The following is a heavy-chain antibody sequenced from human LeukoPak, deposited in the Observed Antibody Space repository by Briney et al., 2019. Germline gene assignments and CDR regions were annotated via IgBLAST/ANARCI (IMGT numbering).Heavy chain of an antibody. CDR1: GFTFSSYE. V-gene: IGHV3-48*03. Sequence: QPGGSLRLSCAASGFTFSSYEMNWVRQAPGKGLEWVSYISSSGSTIYYADSVKGRFTISRDNAKNSLYLQMNSLRAEDTAVYYCARGQTPSDYSSFDYWGQGTLVTVSS. J-gene: IGHJ4*02. D-gene: IGHD4-17*01. CDR2: ISSSGSTI. CDR3: ARGQTPSDYSSFDY.